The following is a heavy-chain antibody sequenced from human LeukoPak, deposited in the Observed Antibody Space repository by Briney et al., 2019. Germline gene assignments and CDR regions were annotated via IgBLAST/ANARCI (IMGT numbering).Heavy chain of an antibody. CDR1: GFTLSTYW. Sequence: GGSLRLSCAASGFTLSTYWMTWVRQAPGKGLEWVANIKQDGSEKYYVDSVKGRFTISRDNAKNSLYLQMNSLRAEDTAMYYCVRDFRFLDDYWGQGTLVTFSS. CDR3: VRDFRFLDDY. CDR2: IKQDGSEK. D-gene: IGHD3-3*01. V-gene: IGHV3-7*01. J-gene: IGHJ4*02.